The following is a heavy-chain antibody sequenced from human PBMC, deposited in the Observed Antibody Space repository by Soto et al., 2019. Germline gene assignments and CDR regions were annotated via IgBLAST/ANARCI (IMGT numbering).Heavy chain of an antibody. D-gene: IGHD4-17*01. CDR1: GFTFSSYA. J-gene: IGHJ5*02. CDR2: ISYDGSNK. CDR3: AREGGDYVLSPLFDP. Sequence: QVQLVESGGGVVQPGRSLRLSCAASGFTFSSYAMHWVRQAPGKGLEWVAVISYDGSNKYYADSVKGRFTISRDNSKNTLYLQMQSLRAEDTAVYYCAREGGDYVLSPLFDPWGQGTLVTVSS. V-gene: IGHV3-30-3*01.